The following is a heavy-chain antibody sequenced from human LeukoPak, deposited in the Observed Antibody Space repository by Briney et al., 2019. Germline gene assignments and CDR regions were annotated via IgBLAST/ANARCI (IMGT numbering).Heavy chain of an antibody. J-gene: IGHJ4*02. CDR2: VRYDGSNE. CDR3: AKEFDSGYHSGGPKY. CDR1: GFVFSDYG. D-gene: IGHD5-12*01. Sequence: GGSLRLSCAASGFVFSDYGMHWVRQAPGKGLEWVAFVRYDGSNEYYVGSVKGRFTISRDNSKNTLYLQMNSLRAEDTAVYSCAKEFDSGYHSGGPKYWGLGTLGTVSS. V-gene: IGHV3-30*02.